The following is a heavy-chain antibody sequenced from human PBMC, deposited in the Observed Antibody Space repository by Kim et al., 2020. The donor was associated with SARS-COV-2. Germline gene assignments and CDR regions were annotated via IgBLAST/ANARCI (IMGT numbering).Heavy chain of an antibody. V-gene: IGHV4-39*01. J-gene: IGHJ4*02. CDR1: GGSISSSSYY. Sequence: SETLSLTCTVSGGSISSSSYYWGWIRQPPGKGLEWIGSIYYSGSTYYNPSLKSRVTISVDTSKNQFSLKLSSVTAADTAVYYCAGPLYSSSGGFDYWGQGTLVTVSS. D-gene: IGHD6-6*01. CDR3: AGPLYSSSGGFDY. CDR2: IYYSGST.